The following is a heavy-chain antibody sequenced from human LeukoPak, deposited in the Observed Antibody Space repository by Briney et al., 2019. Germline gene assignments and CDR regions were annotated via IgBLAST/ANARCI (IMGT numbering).Heavy chain of an antibody. V-gene: IGHV3-74*01. Sequence: PGGSLRLSCAASGFTFSSYWMHWVRQAPGKGLVWVSRINSDGSTTNYADSVKGRFTISRDNAKNTLYLQMNSLRAEYTAMYYCARRRSGSPPFYFDYWGQGTLVTVSS. D-gene: IGHD1-26*01. J-gene: IGHJ4*02. CDR3: ARRRSGSPPFYFDY. CDR1: GFTFSSYW. CDR2: INSDGSTT.